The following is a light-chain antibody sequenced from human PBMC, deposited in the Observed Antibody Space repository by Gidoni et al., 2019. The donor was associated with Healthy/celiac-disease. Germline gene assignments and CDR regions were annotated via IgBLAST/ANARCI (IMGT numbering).Light chain of an antibody. CDR3: CSYAGSRV. CDR2: EGS. CDR1: IRDLGSYNL. V-gene: IGLV2-23*01. Sequence: QSALTQPASVSGSPGQSITLSCTGTIRDLGSYNLVSWYQQHPGKAPKLMIYEGSKRPSGVSNRFSGSKSGNTASLTISGLQAEDEADYYCCSYAGSRVFGGGTKLTVL. J-gene: IGLJ2*01.